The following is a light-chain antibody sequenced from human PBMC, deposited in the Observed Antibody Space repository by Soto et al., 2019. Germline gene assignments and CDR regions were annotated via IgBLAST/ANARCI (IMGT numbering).Light chain of an antibody. J-gene: IGLJ1*01. CDR1: SSNIGTKA. V-gene: IGLV1-44*01. CDR2: SNN. CDR3: GTWDDSLSGYV. Sequence: QSALTQPPSASGTPGQRVTISCSGSSSNIGTKAVNWYQQLPRTAPKLLIYSNNQRPSGVPDRFSGSKSGTSASLAIIGLQSEDEADYYCGTWDDSLSGYVFGPGTKVTVL.